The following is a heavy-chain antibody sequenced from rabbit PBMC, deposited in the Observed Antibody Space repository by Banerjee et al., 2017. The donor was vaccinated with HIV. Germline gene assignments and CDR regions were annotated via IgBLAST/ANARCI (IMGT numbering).Heavy chain of an antibody. CDR1: GFSFSSSYY. J-gene: IGHJ4*01. CDR3: TRNRGYDYFNL. D-gene: IGHD1-1*01. V-gene: IGHV1S40*01. CDR2: IYTGSSGST. Sequence: QSLEESGGDLVKPGASLTLTCTASGFSFSSSYYMCWVRQAPGKGPEWIACIYTGSSGSTYYASWAKGRFTVSKTSSTTVTLQLTSLTAADTATYFCTRNRGYDYFNLWGQGTLVTVS.